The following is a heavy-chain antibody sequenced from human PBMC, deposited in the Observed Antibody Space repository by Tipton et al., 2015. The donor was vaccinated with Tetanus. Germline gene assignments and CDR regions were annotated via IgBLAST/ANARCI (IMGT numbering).Heavy chain of an antibody. CDR2: IYSYNGNT. CDR1: GGSITSGTYH. CDR3: ARHLYGYWFDP. Sequence: GLVKPSETLSLTCKVSGGSITSGTYHWSWIRQPPGQGLEWVGSIYSYNGNTFQNPALKSRVSMSVDTSKNQFSLNMTSVTAADTAVYYCARHLYGYWFDPWGQGALVTVSS. D-gene: IGHD3-10*01. J-gene: IGHJ5*02. V-gene: IGHV4-39*01.